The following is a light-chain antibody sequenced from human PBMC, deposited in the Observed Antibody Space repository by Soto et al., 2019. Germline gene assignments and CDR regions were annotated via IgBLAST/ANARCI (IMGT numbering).Light chain of an antibody. V-gene: IGKV3-11*01. CDR1: QSVEKY. J-gene: IGKJ4*01. Sequence: EVVLTQSPATLSLSPGERAILSCRASQSVEKYLVWYQQKPGQAPRLLIYDTSNRATGIPARFSGSGSETDFTRTIRSLEPEDFAVYYCQQRKHWPPLTFGGGTKVELK. CDR2: DTS. CDR3: QQRKHWPPLT.